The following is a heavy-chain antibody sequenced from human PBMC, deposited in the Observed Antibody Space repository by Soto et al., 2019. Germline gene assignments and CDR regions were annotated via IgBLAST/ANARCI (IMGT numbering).Heavy chain of an antibody. J-gene: IGHJ4*02. V-gene: IGHV4-59*01. CDR1: GDSLGSYY. D-gene: IGHD3-3*01. CDR2: INYSGSI. CDR3: GGGYLEWLHVDY. Sequence: LSLTCTVTGDSLGSYYCTWIRQPPGTGLEWIAYINYSGSINSNPSLKRRVTVSADLSKNEVSLKLISVTDAATAVYYCGGGYLEWLHVDYWGQGALVTVSS.